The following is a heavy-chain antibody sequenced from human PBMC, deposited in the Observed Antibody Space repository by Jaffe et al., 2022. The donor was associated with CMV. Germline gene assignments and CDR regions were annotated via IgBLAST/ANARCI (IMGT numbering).Heavy chain of an antibody. CDR2: FHNSGST. Sequence: QLQLQESGPGLVKPSETLSLTCTVSGDSISSSTYYWGWIRQPPGKGLEWIGSFHNSGSTYYNPSLKSRVTISVDTSRNQFSLKLTSVTAADTALYYCTRLGVAWYHDSSGYHPGHYYFDYWGQGTLVTVSS. CDR3: TRLGVAWYHDSSGYHPGHYYFDY. V-gene: IGHV4-39*01. J-gene: IGHJ4*02. D-gene: IGHD3-22*01. CDR1: GDSISSSTYY.